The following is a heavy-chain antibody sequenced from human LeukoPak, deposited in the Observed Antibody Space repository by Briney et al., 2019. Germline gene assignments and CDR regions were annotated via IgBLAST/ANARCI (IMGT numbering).Heavy chain of an antibody. V-gene: IGHV3-21*01. CDR3: AREVPNLDYFNY. CDR2: ISSSSSYI. CDR1: GFTFSSYS. J-gene: IGHJ4*02. Sequence: GGSLRLSCAASGFTFSSYSMNWVRQAPGKGLEWVSSISSSSSYIYYADSVKGRFTISRDNAKNSLYLQMNSLRAEDTAVYYCAREVPNLDYFNYWGQGTLVTVSS.